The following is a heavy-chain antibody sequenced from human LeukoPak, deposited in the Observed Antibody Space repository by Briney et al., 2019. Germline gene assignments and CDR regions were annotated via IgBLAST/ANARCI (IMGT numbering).Heavy chain of an antibody. V-gene: IGHV1-69*13. CDR3: AREGQGGYDSSGYLFDY. D-gene: IGHD3-22*01. Sequence: ASVKVSCKASGGTFSSYAISWVRQAPGQGLERMGGIIPIFGTANYAQKFQGRVTITADESTSTAYMELSSLRSEDTAVYYCAREGQGGYDSSGYLFDYWGQGTLVTVSS. CDR2: IIPIFGTA. CDR1: GGTFSSYA. J-gene: IGHJ4*02.